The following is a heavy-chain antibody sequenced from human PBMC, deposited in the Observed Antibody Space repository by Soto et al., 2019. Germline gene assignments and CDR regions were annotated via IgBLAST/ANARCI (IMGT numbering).Heavy chain of an antibody. Sequence: ASVKVSCKASGYTFTNYAMHWVRQAPGQRLEWMGWINAGNGNTKYSQKFQGRVTITRDTSASTAYMELSSLRSEDTAVYYCARGLNGYLYYFDDWGKGTPVTVSS. J-gene: IGHJ4*02. CDR3: ARGLNGYLYYFDD. D-gene: IGHD5-18*01. CDR1: GYTFTNYA. V-gene: IGHV1-3*01. CDR2: INAGNGNT.